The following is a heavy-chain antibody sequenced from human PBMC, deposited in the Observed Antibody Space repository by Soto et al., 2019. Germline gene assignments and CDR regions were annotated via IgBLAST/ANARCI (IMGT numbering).Heavy chain of an antibody. CDR1: GGSISSSNL. CDR2: IYHTGTT. D-gene: IGHD6-13*01. CDR3: ARSPRSISAGAIDY. J-gene: IGHJ4*02. Sequence: QVQLQESGPGLVKPSGTLSLTCAVSGGSISSSNLWTWVRQPPGKGLEWIGEIYHTGTTNYNPSLKSRVTISVDKSKNHFSLKLNSVTAADTAMYYCARSPRSISAGAIDYWGQGILVTVSS. V-gene: IGHV4-4*02.